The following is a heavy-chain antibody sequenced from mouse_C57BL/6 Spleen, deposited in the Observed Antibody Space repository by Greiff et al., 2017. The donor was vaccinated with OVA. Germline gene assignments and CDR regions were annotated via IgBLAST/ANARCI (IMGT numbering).Heavy chain of an antibody. CDR2: IYPRSGNT. CDR1: GYTFTSYG. V-gene: IGHV1-81*01. J-gene: IGHJ3*01. CDR3: ARGGEYGNYDAY. Sequence: QVQLKQSGAELARPGASVKLSCKASGYTFTSYGISWVKQRTGQGLEWIGEIYPRSGNTYYNEKFKGKATLTADKSSSTAYMELRSLTSEDSAVYFCARGGEYGNYDAYWGQGTLVTVSA. D-gene: IGHD2-1*01.